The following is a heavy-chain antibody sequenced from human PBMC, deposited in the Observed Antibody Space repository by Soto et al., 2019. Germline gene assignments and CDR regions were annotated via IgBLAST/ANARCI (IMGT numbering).Heavy chain of an antibody. CDR3: AAELYSGGRCCSFDI. CDR2: IVVGAGNT. J-gene: IGHJ3*02. CDR1: GFTFSNSA. Sequence: SVKVSCKASGFTFSNSAVQRVRQARGQRLEWMGWIVVGAGNTNYAQELQGRLTITRDVSTNTAYMELRGLRSEDTAVYYCAAELYSGGRCCSFDIWGQGTMVTVSS. V-gene: IGHV1-58*01. D-gene: IGHD1-26*01.